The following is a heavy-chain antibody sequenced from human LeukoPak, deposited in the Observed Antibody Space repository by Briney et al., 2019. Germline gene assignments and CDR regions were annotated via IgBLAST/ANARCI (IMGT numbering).Heavy chain of an antibody. Sequence: SDTLSLTCTVSGGSISSYYWSWIRQPPGKGLEWIGYIYYSRSTNYNPSLKSRVTISVDTSKNQFSLNLSSVTAADTAVYYCARGHSSTWYSFDFWGQGTLVTVSS. D-gene: IGHD6-13*01. V-gene: IGHV4-59*07. CDR3: ARGHSSTWYSFDF. CDR2: IYYSRST. J-gene: IGHJ4*02. CDR1: GGSISSYY.